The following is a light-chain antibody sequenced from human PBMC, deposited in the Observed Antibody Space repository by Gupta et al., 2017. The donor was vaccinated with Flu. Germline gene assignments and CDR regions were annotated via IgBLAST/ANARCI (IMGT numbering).Light chain of an antibody. Sequence: DIQMTQSPSSLSASVGDRVTITCRASQSISSYLNWYQQKPGKAPKLLIYAASSLQSGVPSRFSGSGCGTDFTRTISRLQPEDFATYYCRQSYSTPPYSFGQGTKLEIK. CDR3: RQSYSTPPYS. CDR2: AAS. J-gene: IGKJ2*03. CDR1: QSISSY. V-gene: IGKV1-39*01.